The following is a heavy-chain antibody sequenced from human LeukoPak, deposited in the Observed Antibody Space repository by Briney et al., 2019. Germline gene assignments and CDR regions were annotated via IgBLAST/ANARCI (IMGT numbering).Heavy chain of an antibody. CDR1: GYSISSGYY. D-gene: IGHD3-10*01. J-gene: IGHJ4*02. CDR2: IYHSGST. CDR3: ARDEVRGANVDY. V-gene: IGHV4-38-2*02. Sequence: SETLSLTCTVSGYSISSGYYWGRIRQPPGKGLEWIGSIYHSGSTYDNPSLKSRVTISVDTSKNQFSLKLSSVTAADTAVYYCARDEVRGANVDYWGQGTLVTVSS.